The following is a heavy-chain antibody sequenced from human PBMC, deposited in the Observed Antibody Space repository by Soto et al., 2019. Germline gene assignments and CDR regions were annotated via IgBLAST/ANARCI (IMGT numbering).Heavy chain of an antibody. Sequence: SETLSLPCSVSGGSFSGFYWTGIRQPPGEGLEWIGEINHSGTTNFNPSLRSRLTISLDSSKKHFSLKLTSMSAADAAVYYCARADRTLVTSYGLDVWGQGTTFTVSS. D-gene: IGHD2-21*02. V-gene: IGHV4-34*01. CDR1: GGSFSGFY. CDR2: INHSGTT. J-gene: IGHJ6*02. CDR3: ARADRTLVTSYGLDV.